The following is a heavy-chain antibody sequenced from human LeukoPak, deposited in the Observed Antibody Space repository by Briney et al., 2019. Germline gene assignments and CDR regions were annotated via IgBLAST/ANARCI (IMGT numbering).Heavy chain of an antibody. CDR2: IIPIFGTA. J-gene: IGHJ4*02. D-gene: IGHD5-12*01. CDR1: GGTFTSYA. CDR3: ASGGGYSGYELNY. Sequence: SVKVSCKASGGTFTSYAISWVRQAPGQGLEGMGGIIPIFGTANDAQKFQGRVTITTDESTSTAYMELSRLRYEDTAVYYGASGGGYSGYELNYWGQGTLVTVSS. V-gene: IGHV1-69*05.